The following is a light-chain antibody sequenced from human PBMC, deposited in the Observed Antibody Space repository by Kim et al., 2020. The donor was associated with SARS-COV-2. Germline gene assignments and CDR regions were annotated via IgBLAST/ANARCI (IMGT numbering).Light chain of an antibody. CDR3: QQYYTYPIT. V-gene: IGKV1-16*02. Sequence: AAEGDRVTMTCRASRGINNYLGWFQQKPGKAPKSLIYGTSSLQTGVPSKFSGSVSGTDFTLTVSSLQPEDFATYYCQQYYTYPITFGQGTRLEIK. J-gene: IGKJ5*01. CDR2: GTS. CDR1: RGINNY.